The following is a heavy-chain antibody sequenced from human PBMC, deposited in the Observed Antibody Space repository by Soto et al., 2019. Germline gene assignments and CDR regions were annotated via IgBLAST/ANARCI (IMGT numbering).Heavy chain of an antibody. D-gene: IGHD3-3*01. CDR2: IYYSGST. CDR1: GGSISSSSYY. CDR3: ASQAYYDFWSGYYPSGTTSDY. Sequence: KTSETLSLTCTVSGGSISSSSYYWGWIRQPPGKGLEWIGSIYYSGSTYYNPSLKSRVTISVDTSKNQFSLKLSSVTAADTAVYYCASQAYYDFWSGYYPSGTTSDYWGQGTLVTAPQ. V-gene: IGHV4-39*01. J-gene: IGHJ4*02.